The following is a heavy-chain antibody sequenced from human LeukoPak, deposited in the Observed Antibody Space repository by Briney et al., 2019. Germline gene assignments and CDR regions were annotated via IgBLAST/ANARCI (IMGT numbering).Heavy chain of an antibody. CDR1: GFTFRRYG. V-gene: IGHV3-23*01. D-gene: IGHD3-22*01. Sequence: GGTLRLSCAASGFTFRRYGMSWVRQAPGKGLKWVSAISGSGGSTFYGDSVKGRFIISRDNSKNTLYLQMNSLKTEDTAVYYCTTDLRYYYDSSGYYLSSYWGQGTLVTVSS. J-gene: IGHJ4*02. CDR3: TTDLRYYYDSSGYYLSSY. CDR2: ISGSGGST.